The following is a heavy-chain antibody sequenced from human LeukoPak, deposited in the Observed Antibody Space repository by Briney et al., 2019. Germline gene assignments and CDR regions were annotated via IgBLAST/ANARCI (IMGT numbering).Heavy chain of an antibody. V-gene: IGHV4-59*12. CDR2: IYYSGST. J-gene: IGHJ2*01. CDR3: ARGRVVTARRFFWYFDL. CDR1: SGSITNYY. D-gene: IGHD2-21*02. Sequence: SETLSLTCTVSSGSITNYYWSWIRQPPGKGLEWIGSIYYSGSTYYNPSLKSRVTISVDTSKNQFSLKLSSVTAEDTAVYYCARGRVVTARRFFWYFDLWGRGTLVTVSS.